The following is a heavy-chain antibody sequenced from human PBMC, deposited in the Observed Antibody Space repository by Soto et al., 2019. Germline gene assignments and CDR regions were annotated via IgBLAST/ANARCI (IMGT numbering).Heavy chain of an antibody. Sequence: VKVSCKASGYSLSGYYLHWVRQAPGQGPEWMGWINPNSGGTKYVQKFQGRVTMTRDTSISTVYLELSRLRSDDTAVYYCARGWGIAAPGPNWFDPWGQGTLVTVSS. J-gene: IGHJ5*02. CDR1: GYSLSGYY. CDR3: ARGWGIAAPGPNWFDP. V-gene: IGHV1-2*02. CDR2: INPNSGGT. D-gene: IGHD6-13*01.